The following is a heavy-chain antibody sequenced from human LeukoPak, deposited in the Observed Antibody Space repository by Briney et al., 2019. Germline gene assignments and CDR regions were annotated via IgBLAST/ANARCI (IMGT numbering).Heavy chain of an antibody. CDR1: GGTFSSYT. Sequence: EASVKVSCKASGGTFSSYTISWVRQAPGQGLEGMGRIIPILGIANYAQKFQGRVTITADKSTSTAYMELSSLRCEDTAVYYCASKDWFDPWGQGTLVTVSS. CDR2: IIPILGIA. V-gene: IGHV1-69*02. J-gene: IGHJ5*02. CDR3: ASKDWFDP.